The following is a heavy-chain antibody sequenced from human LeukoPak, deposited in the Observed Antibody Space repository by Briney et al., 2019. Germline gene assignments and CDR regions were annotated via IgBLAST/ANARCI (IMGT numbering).Heavy chain of an antibody. CDR3: ARGRGLRLGELSYQDLYAFDI. CDR2: ISGSGGST. J-gene: IGHJ3*02. D-gene: IGHD3-16*02. V-gene: IGHV3-23*01. CDR1: GFTFSSYA. Sequence: GGSLRLSCAASGFTFSSYAMSWVRQAPGKGLEWVSAISGSGGSTYYADSVKGRFTISRDNAKNSLYLQMNSLRAEDTAVYYCARGRGLRLGELSYQDLYAFDIWGQGTMVTVSS.